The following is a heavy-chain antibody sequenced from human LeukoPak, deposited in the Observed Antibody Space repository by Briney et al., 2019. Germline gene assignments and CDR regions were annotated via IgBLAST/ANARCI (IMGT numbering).Heavy chain of an antibody. D-gene: IGHD3-10*01. CDR1: GGSFSGYY. J-gene: IGHJ5*02. V-gene: IGHV4-34*01. CDR3: ARGRGYYYGSGSFNWFDP. CDR2: INHSGST. Sequence: SETLSLTCAVYGGSFSGYYSSWIRQPPGKGLEWIGEINHSGSTNYNPSLKSRVTISVDTSKNQFSLKLSSVTAADTAVYYCARGRGYYYGSGSFNWFDPWGQGTLVTVSS.